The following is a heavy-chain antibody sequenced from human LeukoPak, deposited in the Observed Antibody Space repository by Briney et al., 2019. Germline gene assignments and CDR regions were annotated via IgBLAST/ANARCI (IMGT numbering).Heavy chain of an antibody. J-gene: IGHJ4*02. Sequence: PGGSLRLSCAASGFTFGRNAIHWVRQAPGKGLEWVANIKQDGSEKYYVDSVKGRFTMSRDNAKNSLYLQMNSLRAEDTAVYYCARVQWELRGVGSYFEYWGQGALVTVSS. CDR3: ARVQWELRGVGSYFEY. CDR2: IKQDGSEK. CDR1: GFTFGRNA. D-gene: IGHD1-26*01. V-gene: IGHV3-7*01.